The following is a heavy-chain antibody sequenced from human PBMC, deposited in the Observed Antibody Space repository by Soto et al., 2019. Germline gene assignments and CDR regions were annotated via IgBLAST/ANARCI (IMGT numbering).Heavy chain of an antibody. V-gene: IGHV3-23*01. Sequence: RRLSCAASGFTFSTYAMSWVRQAPGKGLEWVSAISGSVSGGRIDTHYADSVKGRFTISRDNSIDTLYLQMNSLRTEDAAVYYCARSRGYGVLDGYDSWGQGAMVTVSS. CDR2: ISGSVSGGRIDT. CDR3: ARSRGYGVLDGYDS. CDR1: GFTFSTYA. D-gene: IGHD4-17*01. J-gene: IGHJ3*02.